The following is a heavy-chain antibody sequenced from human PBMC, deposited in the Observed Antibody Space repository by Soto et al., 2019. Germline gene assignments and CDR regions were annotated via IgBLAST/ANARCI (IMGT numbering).Heavy chain of an antibody. V-gene: IGHV3-30*18. CDR1: GFTFSSYG. Sequence: SLRLSCAASGFTFSSYGMHWVRQAPGKGLEWVAVISYDGSNKYYADSVKGRFTISRDNSKNTLYLQMNSLRAEDTAVYYCAKSDIVVVPAAIDYYYGMDVLGQGTTVTVSS. J-gene: IGHJ6*02. CDR2: ISYDGSNK. D-gene: IGHD2-2*01. CDR3: AKSDIVVVPAAIDYYYGMDV.